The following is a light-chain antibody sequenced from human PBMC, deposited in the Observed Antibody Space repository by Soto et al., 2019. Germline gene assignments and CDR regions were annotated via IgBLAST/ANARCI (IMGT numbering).Light chain of an antibody. CDR1: HSVSSSY. V-gene: IGKV3-20*01. CDR2: GAS. CDR3: QQYGGSPPYT. J-gene: IGKJ2*01. Sequence: EIVLTQSPGTLSLSPRERATLSCRASHSVSSSYLAWYQHKPGQAPRLLIYGASSRATGIPDRFSGSGSGTDFTLTISRLEPEDFAVYSCQQYGGSPPYTFGQGTKLEIK.